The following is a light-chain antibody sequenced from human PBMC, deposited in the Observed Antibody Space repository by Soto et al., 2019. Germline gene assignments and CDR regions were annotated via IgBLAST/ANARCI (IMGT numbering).Light chain of an antibody. CDR1: QSVSSY. CDR2: DAS. J-gene: IGKJ1*01. CDR3: QQRSNWPIT. V-gene: IGKV3-11*01. Sequence: EIVLPQSPAALSLSAGERATLSCRASQSVSSYLAWYQQRPGQAPRLLIYDASNRATGIPARFSGSGSGTDFTLTISSLEPEDFAVYYCQQRSNWPITFGQGTKVDIK.